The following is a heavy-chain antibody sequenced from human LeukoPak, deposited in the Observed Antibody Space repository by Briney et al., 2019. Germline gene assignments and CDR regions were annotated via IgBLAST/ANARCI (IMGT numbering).Heavy chain of an antibody. J-gene: IGHJ6*03. Sequence: GGSLRLSCAASGFTFSTYEMNWVRQAPGKGLEWVSYISTSGTTISYADSVKGRFTISRDNAKKSLYLQMNSLRAEDTAVYYCARLEWDMVVVVAATRPHYYYYMDVWGKGTTVTVSS. CDR2: ISTSGTTI. V-gene: IGHV3-48*03. CDR1: GFTFSTYE. CDR3: ARLEWDMVVVVAATRPHYYYYMDV. D-gene: IGHD2-15*01.